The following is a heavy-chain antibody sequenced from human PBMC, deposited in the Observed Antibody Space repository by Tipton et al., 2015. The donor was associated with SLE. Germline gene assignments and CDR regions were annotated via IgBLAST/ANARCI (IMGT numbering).Heavy chain of an antibody. CDR1: GGSIKNYY. CDR2: VYSSGNT. D-gene: IGHD4-17*01. V-gene: IGHV4-4*07. J-gene: IGHJ4*02. CDR3: ARGATVTTWVDFDY. Sequence: TLSLTCTVSGGSIKNYYWSWIRQPAGKGLEWIGRVYSSGNTNYNPSLKSRVSISVDTSKNQLSLRLSSVTAADTAVYYCARGATVTTWVDFDYWGQGTLVTVSS.